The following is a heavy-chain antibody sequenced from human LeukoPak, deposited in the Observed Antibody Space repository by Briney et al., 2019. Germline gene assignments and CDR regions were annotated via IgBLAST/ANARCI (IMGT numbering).Heavy chain of an antibody. CDR2: ISIAGST. V-gene: IGHV3-66*04. J-gene: IGHJ4*02. CDR3: ASHPRRLAYFDY. D-gene: IGHD3-9*01. Sequence: AGGSLRPSCTASGFTFGDYAMTWVRQAPGKGLEWVSLISIAGSTNYADSVKGRFTISRDNSKNTLYLQMDSLRAEDTAVYYCASHPRRLAYFDYWGQGTLVTVSS. CDR1: GFTFGDYA.